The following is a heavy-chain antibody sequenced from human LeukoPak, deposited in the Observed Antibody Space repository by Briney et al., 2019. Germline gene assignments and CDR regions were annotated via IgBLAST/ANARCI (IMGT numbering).Heavy chain of an antibody. V-gene: IGHV3-23*01. CDR2: ISGSGGST. CDR1: GFTFSSYA. D-gene: IGHD2-2*01. Sequence: GGSLRLSCAASGFTFSSYAMSWVRQAPGKGLEWVSVISGSGGSTYYADSVKGRFTISRDNSKNTLYLQMNSLRAEDTAVYYCAKEAEGYCSSTSCYYNWFDPWGQGTLVTVSS. J-gene: IGHJ5*02. CDR3: AKEAEGYCSSTSCYYNWFDP.